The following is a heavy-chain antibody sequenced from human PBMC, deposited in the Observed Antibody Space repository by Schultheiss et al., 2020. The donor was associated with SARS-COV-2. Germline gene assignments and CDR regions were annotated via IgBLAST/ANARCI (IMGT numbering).Heavy chain of an antibody. Sequence: SQTLSLTCTVSGCSISSGGYYWSWIRQHPGKGLEWIGYIYYSGSTYYNPSLKSRVTISVDTSKNQFSLKLSSVTAADTAVYYCARGPPQTGSYYYYGMDVWGQGTTVTVSS. J-gene: IGHJ6*02. V-gene: IGHV4-31*03. CDR1: GCSISSGGYY. CDR2: IYYSGST. D-gene: IGHD7-27*01. CDR3: ARGPPQTGSYYYYGMDV.